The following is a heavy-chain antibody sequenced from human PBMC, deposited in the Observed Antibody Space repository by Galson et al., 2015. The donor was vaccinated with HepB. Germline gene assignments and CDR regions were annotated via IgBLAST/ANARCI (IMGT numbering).Heavy chain of an antibody. CDR2: IVVGSGNT. Sequence: SVKVSCKASGYTFTSSAVQWVRQARGQRLEWIGWIVVGSGNTNYAQKFQERVTITRDMSTSTAYMELSSLRSEDTAVYYCAAVSAMGGWYNRWGQGTLVTVSS. J-gene: IGHJ5*02. CDR1: GYTFTSSA. V-gene: IGHV1-58*01. D-gene: IGHD2-15*01. CDR3: AAVSAMGGWYNR.